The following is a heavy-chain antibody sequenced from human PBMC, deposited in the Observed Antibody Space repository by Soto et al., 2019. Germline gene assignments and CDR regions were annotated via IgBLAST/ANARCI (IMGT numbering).Heavy chain of an antibody. CDR2: ISAYNGNT. CDR1: GYTFTSYG. V-gene: IGHV1-18*01. Sequence: QVQLVQSGAEVKKPGASVKVSCKASGYTFTSYGISWVRQAPGQGLEWMGWISAYNGNTNYAQKLQGRVTMTTDTSTNTAYMELRSLRSDDTAVYYCARDGHMVGATPTWYYYYYGMDVWGQGTTVTVSS. D-gene: IGHD1-26*01. CDR3: ARDGHMVGATPTWYYYYYGMDV. J-gene: IGHJ6*02.